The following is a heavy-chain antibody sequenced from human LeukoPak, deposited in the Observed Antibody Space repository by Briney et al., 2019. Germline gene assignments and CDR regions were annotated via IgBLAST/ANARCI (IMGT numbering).Heavy chain of an antibody. J-gene: IGHJ4*02. V-gene: IGHV1-2*06. CDR3: ATDPVHSSGYYYAGY. D-gene: IGHD3-22*01. CDR2: INPNSGGT. CDR1: GYTFTGYY. Sequence: ASVKVSCKASGYTFTGYYMHWVRQAPGQGLEWMGRINPNSGGTNYAQKFQGRVTMTRDTSISTAYMELSRLRSDDTAVYYCATDPVHSSGYYYAGYWGQGTLVTVSS.